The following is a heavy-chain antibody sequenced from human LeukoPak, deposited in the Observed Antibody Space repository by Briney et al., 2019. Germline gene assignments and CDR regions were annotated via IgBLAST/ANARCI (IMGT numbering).Heavy chain of an antibody. CDR3: ARDRNGVYYYYYMDV. J-gene: IGHJ6*03. Sequence: GASVKVSCKASGYTFTSYYMHWVRQAPGQGLEWMGWINPNSGGTNYAQKFQGRVTMTRDTSISTAYMELSRLRSDDTAVYYCARDRNGVYYYYYMDVWGKGTTVTVSS. D-gene: IGHD2-8*01. CDR2: INPNSGGT. V-gene: IGHV1-2*02. CDR1: GYTFTSYY.